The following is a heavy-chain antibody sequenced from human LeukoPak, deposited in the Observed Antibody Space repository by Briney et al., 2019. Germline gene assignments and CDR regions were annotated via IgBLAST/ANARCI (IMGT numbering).Heavy chain of an antibody. J-gene: IGHJ3*02. Sequence: GGSLRLSCTASGFTFGDYAMSWVRQAPGKGLEWVGFIRSKAYGGTTEYAASVKGRFTISRDDSKSIAYLQMNSLKTEDTAVYYCTSYPNPGPHIWGQGTMVTVSS. CDR3: TSYPNPGPHI. CDR2: IRSKAYGGTT. D-gene: IGHD2-8*01. V-gene: IGHV3-49*04. CDR1: GFTFGDYA.